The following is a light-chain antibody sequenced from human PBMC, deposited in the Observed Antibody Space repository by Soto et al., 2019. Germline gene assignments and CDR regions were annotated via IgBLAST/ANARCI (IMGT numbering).Light chain of an antibody. CDR3: ASWDDTLSGPV. CDR2: EVS. Sequence: QSALTQPASVSGSPGQSITISCTGTSSDVGGYNYVSWYQQHPGKAPKLMIYEVSNRPSGVSNRFSGSKSGNTASLTISGLQAEDEADYYCASWDDTLSGPVFGGGTQLTVL. CDR1: SSDVGGYNY. J-gene: IGLJ2*01. V-gene: IGLV2-14*01.